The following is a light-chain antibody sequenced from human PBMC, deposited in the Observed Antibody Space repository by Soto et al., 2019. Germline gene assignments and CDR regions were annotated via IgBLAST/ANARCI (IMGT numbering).Light chain of an antibody. CDR2: GAS. CDR3: QQRSNWPSIT. J-gene: IGKJ5*01. Sequence: EIVITQSPATLSVSPGERATLSCRASQSVSSNLAWYQQKPGQAPRLLIYGASTRATGIPARFSGSGSGTDFTLTISSLESEDFAVYYCQQRSNWPSITFGQGTRLEI. V-gene: IGKV3-15*01. CDR1: QSVSSN.